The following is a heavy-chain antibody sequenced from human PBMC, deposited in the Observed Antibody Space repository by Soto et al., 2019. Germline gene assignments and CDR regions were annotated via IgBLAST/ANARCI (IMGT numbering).Heavy chain of an antibody. Sequence: GGSLRLSCAASGFTFSSYAMSWVRQAPGKGLEWVSAISGSGGSTYYADSVKGRFTISRDNSKNTLYLQMNSMRAEDTAVYYCAKEGYDFIIIPQAGYWGQGTLVTVSS. CDR3: AKEGYDFIIIPQAGY. D-gene: IGHD3-3*01. CDR1: GFTFSSYA. CDR2: ISGSGGST. V-gene: IGHV3-23*01. J-gene: IGHJ4*02.